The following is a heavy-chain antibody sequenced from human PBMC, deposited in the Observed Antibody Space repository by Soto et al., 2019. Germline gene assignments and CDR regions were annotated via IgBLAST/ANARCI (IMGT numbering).Heavy chain of an antibody. V-gene: IGHV4-39*01. CDR2: IYYSGST. CDR3: ARLPDYGDYGRYFDY. D-gene: IGHD4-17*01. J-gene: IGHJ4*02. CDR1: GGSISSSSYY. Sequence: SETLSLTCTVSGGSISSSSYYWGWIRQPPGKGLEWIGSIYYSGSTYYNPSLKSRVTISVDTSKNQFSLKLSSVTAADTAVYYCARLPDYGDYGRYFDYWGQGTLVTAPQ.